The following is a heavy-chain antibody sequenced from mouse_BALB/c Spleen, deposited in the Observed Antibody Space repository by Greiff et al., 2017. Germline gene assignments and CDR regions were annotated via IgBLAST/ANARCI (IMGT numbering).Heavy chain of an antibody. CDR1: GYSITSGYY. V-gene: IGHV3-6*02. CDR3: ARDPHYYGYWYFDV. J-gene: IGHJ1*01. D-gene: IGHD1-2*01. CDR2: ISYDGSN. Sequence: EVQLQQSGPGLVKPSQSLSLTCSVTGYSITSGYYWNWIRQFPGNKLEWMGYISYDGSNNYNPSLKNRISITRDTSKNQFFLKLNSVTTEDTATYYCARDPHYYGYWYFDVWGAGTTVTVSS.